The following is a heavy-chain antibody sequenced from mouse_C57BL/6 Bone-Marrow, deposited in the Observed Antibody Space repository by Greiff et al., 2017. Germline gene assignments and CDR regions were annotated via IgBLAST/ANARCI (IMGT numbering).Heavy chain of an antibody. CDR3: AREGDYDYDWYFDV. CDR2: ISYDGSN. D-gene: IGHD2-4*01. V-gene: IGHV3-6*01. Sequence: EVQRVESGPGLVKPSQSLSLTCSVTGYSITSGYYWNWIRQFPGNKLEWMGYISYDGSNNYNPSLKNRISITRDPSKNQFFLKLNSVTTEDTATYDCAREGDYDYDWYFDVWGTGTTVTVSS. CDR1: GYSITSGYY. J-gene: IGHJ1*03.